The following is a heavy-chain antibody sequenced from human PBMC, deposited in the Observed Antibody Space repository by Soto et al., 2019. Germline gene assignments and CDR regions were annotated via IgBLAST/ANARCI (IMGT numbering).Heavy chain of an antibody. CDR1: GFTFSSSA. Sequence: GGSLRLSCAASGFTFSSSAMSWVRQAPGKGLEWVSSISDGGTTDYAAPVKGRFTISRDDSKNTLYLQMNSLKTEDTAVYYCTTLRGYDLTGWFDPWGQGTLVTVSS. CDR3: TTLRGYDLTGWFDP. V-gene: IGHV3-15*01. CDR2: ISDGGTT. J-gene: IGHJ5*02. D-gene: IGHD5-12*01.